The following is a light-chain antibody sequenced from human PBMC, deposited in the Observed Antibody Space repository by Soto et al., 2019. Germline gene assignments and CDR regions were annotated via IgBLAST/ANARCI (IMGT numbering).Light chain of an antibody. V-gene: IGLV2-14*01. Sequence: QSALTQPASVSGSPGQSITISCSGTSSDIGGYKYVSWYQQHPGKAPQVIIYEVSNRPSGVSNRFSGSKSGNTASLTISGLQAEDEADYYCSSYTTSTTQVFGAGTKVTVL. CDR2: EVS. CDR3: SSYTTSTTQV. J-gene: IGLJ1*01. CDR1: SSDIGGYKY.